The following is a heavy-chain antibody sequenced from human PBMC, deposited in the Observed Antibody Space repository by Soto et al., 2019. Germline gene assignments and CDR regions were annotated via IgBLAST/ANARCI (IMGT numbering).Heavy chain of an antibody. CDR3: ARQIPIFGLAV. CDR1: GASINTYY. CDR2: IFYNGST. J-gene: IGHJ6*02. D-gene: IGHD7-27*01. V-gene: IGHV4-59*08. Sequence: QVQLQESGPGLVKPSETLSLTCTVSGASINTYYWSWIRQPPGKGLEWIGYIFYNGSTNYNPSLKSRVTISGYTWKNQVSLKLSSVTAADTAMYYCARQIPIFGLAVWGQGTTLTVSS.